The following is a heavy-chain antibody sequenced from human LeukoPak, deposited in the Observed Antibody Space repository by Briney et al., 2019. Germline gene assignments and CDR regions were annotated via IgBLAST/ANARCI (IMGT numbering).Heavy chain of an antibody. D-gene: IGHD2-2*02. J-gene: IGHJ4*02. V-gene: IGHV3-30*04. CDR3: AISYVPAAISPYFFDS. Sequence: GGSLRLSCAASGFTFSSYAMLWVRQAPGKGLVGVVVISYGGSHKYHAVSGRGRFTISRDNSKNTLYLQMKTLRHEDTSVYYCAISYVPAAISPYFFDSWGQGTMVTVSS. CDR2: ISYGGSHK. CDR1: GFTFSSYA.